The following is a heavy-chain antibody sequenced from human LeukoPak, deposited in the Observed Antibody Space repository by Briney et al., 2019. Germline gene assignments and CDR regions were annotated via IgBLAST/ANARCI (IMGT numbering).Heavy chain of an antibody. D-gene: IGHD3-22*01. J-gene: IGHJ4*02. CDR1: GFTFSNAW. Sequence: PAGSLRLSCAASGFTFSNAWMSWVRQAPGKGLEWVGRIKSKTDGGTTDYAAPVKGRFTISRDDSKNTVYLQMNSLRAEDTAVYYCTTAAEYNYDSSAYYQYDYWGQGTLVTVSS. CDR3: TTAAEYNYDSSAYYQYDY. V-gene: IGHV3-15*01. CDR2: IKSKTDGGTT.